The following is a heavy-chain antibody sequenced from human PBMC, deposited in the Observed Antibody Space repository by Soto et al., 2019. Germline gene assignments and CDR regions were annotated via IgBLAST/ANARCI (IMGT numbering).Heavy chain of an antibody. CDR3: AKEGISSSWYQNWFDH. J-gene: IGHJ5*02. D-gene: IGHD6-13*01. CDR1: GFTFSSYA. CDR2: ISGSGGST. Sequence: EVQLLESGGGLVQPGGSLRLSCAASGFTFSSYAMSWVRQAPGKGLEWVSAISGSGGSTYYADSVKGRFTISRDNSKNTLYLQMNSLRAEDTAVYYCAKEGISSSWYQNWFDHWGQGALVTVSS. V-gene: IGHV3-23*01.